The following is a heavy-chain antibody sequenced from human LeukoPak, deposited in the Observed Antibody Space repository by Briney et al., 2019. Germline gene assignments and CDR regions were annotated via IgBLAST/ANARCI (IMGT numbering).Heavy chain of an antibody. D-gene: IGHD3-3*01. CDR2: INHSGST. J-gene: IGHJ5*02. CDR3: ARGRERIFGVVIRPNWFDP. Sequence: SETLSLTCAVYGGSFSGYYWSWIRQPPGKGLEWIGEINHSGSTNYDPSLKSRVTISVDTSKNQFSLKLSSVTAADTAVYYCARGRERIFGVVIRPNWFDPWAREPWSPSPQ. V-gene: IGHV4-34*01. CDR1: GGSFSGYY.